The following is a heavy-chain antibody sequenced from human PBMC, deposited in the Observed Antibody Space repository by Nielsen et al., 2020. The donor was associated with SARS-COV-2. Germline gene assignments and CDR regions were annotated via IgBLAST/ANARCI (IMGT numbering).Heavy chain of an antibody. D-gene: IGHD6-19*01. CDR1: GYSFTSYW. CDR3: ARLWQWLTPNWFDP. J-gene: IGHJ5*02. Sequence: GESLEISCQGSGYSFTSYWTGWVRQMPGKGLEWMGIIYPGDSDTRYSPSFQGQVTISADKSISTAYLQWSSLKASDTAMYYCARLWQWLTPNWFDPWGQGTLVTVSS. V-gene: IGHV5-51*01. CDR2: IYPGDSDT.